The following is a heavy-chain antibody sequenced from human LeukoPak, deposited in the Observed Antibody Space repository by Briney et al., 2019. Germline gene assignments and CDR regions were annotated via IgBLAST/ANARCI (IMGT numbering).Heavy chain of an antibody. J-gene: IGHJ1*01. Sequence: ASVKVSCKASGYTFTSYGISWVRQAPGQGLERMGWISAYNGNTNYAQKLQGRVTMTTDTSTSTAYMELRSLRSDDTAVYYCARANIVATIWYFQHWGQGTLVTVSS. V-gene: IGHV1-18*01. CDR1: GYTFTSYG. D-gene: IGHD5-12*01. CDR2: ISAYNGNT. CDR3: ARANIVATIWYFQH.